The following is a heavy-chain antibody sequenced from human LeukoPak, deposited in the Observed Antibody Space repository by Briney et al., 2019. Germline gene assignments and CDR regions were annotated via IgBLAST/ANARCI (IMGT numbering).Heavy chain of an antibody. V-gene: IGHV3-53*01. CDR2: IYVGGNT. D-gene: IGHD3-22*01. CDR3: ARVRRSGYYTTPSYFDY. J-gene: IGHJ4*02. Sequence: GGSLRLSCAASGFTVSGNYMSWVRLAPGKGLEWVSVIYVGGNTDYADSVKGRFTISRDSSKNTLYLQMNSLRAEDTAVYYCARVRRSGYYTTPSYFDYWGQGTLVTVSS. CDR1: GFTVSGNY.